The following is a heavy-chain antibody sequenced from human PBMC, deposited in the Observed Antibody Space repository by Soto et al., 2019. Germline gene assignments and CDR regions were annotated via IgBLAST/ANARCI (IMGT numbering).Heavy chain of an antibody. J-gene: IGHJ4*02. V-gene: IGHV1-69*06. D-gene: IGHD3-16*01. CDR3: SRPADYVSGFSQ. CDR1: GGTFTTST. CDR2: IIPVFGTP. Sequence: QVQLVQSGAEVKKPGSSVTVSCQTSGGTFTTSTISWVRQAPGQGLEWMGGIIPVFGTPSYAQKFQGRVTMIADKSSSTAYMELLNLRSEDTAMYYCSRPADYVSGFSQWGQGTLVTVSS.